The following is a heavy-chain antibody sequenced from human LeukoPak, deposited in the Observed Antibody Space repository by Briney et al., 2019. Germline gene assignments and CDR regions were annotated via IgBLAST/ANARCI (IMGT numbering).Heavy chain of an antibody. D-gene: IGHD2-2*01. Sequence: PSETLSLTCTVSGGSITSSSHYWGWIRQPPGKGLEWIGSIYYSGSTYYNLSLKSRVTISVDTSKNQFSLKLTSVTAADTAVYYCASLYCSSTSCYSNWGQGTLVTVSS. CDR1: GGSITSSSHY. CDR2: IYYSGST. CDR3: ASLYCSSTSCYSN. J-gene: IGHJ4*02. V-gene: IGHV4-39*07.